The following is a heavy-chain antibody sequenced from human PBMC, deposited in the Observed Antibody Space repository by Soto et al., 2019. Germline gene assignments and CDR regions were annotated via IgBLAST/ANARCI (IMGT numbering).Heavy chain of an antibody. J-gene: IGHJ4*02. CDR1: GFIFSSYA. V-gene: IGHV3-23*01. Sequence: EVPLLESGGGVEQPGGSLRLSCAASGFIFSSYAMNWVRQAPGKGLEWVSAIGGSGGSTYYTDSVKGRFIISRDNSKNTLSLQMNSLRAEDTAVYYCAKSGSYLGKFDSWGQGTLVIVSS. D-gene: IGHD1-26*01. CDR3: AKSGSYLGKFDS. CDR2: IGGSGGST.